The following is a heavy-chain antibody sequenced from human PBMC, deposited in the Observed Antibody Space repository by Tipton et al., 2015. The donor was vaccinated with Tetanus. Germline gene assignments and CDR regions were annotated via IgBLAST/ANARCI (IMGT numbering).Heavy chain of an antibody. Sequence: TLSLTCAVYGGSFSAYYWSWIRQSPGKGLEWIGEINHGGSTTYSPSFKSRVTISVDTPKNQFSLKLTSLTVADTAVYYCARGGSYSYGPRGFDLWGRGTLVTVSS. CDR1: GGSFSAYY. J-gene: IGHJ2*01. V-gene: IGHV4-34*01. CDR3: ARGGSYSYGPRGFDL. CDR2: INHGGST. D-gene: IGHD5-18*01.